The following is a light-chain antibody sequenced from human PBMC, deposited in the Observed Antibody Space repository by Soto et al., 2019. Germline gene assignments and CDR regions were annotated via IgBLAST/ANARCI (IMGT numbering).Light chain of an antibody. CDR2: GSS. J-gene: IGKJ2*01. Sequence: EVVLTQSPGTLSLSPGERATLSCRASQNINNNYLAWYQQRPGQAPRLLIYGSSDRATGIPDRFSGSGSGTAFTLTISRLEPEEFAVYYCHQYGSSPPYTFGQGTKLEI. CDR1: QNINNNY. CDR3: HQYGSSPPYT. V-gene: IGKV3-20*01.